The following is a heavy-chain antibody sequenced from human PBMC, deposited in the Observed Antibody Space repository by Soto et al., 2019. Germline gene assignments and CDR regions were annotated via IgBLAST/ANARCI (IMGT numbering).Heavy chain of an antibody. D-gene: IGHD4-17*01. CDR3: AKDRGMTTAYYYGMDV. CDR2: ISGSGGST. J-gene: IGHJ6*02. Sequence: GGSLSLSCALSGCPFSSYAMSWVRQAPGKGLEWVSAISGSGGSTYYADSVKGRFTISRDNSKNTLYLQMNSLRAEDTAVYYCAKDRGMTTAYYYGMDVWGQGTTVTVSS. V-gene: IGHV3-23*01. CDR1: GCPFSSYA.